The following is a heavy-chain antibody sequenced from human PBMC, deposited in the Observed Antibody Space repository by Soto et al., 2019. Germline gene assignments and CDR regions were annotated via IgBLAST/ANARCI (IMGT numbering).Heavy chain of an antibody. V-gene: IGHV3-48*01. D-gene: IGHD2-15*01. CDR3: ATDKLGYCSDGRCYRPGYFEN. CDR1: GFTFKTYS. Sequence: GGSLRLSCAASGFTFKTYSMNWVRQAPGKGLEWVSYISSSSSTIYYADSVKGRFTISRDNAKNSLYLQMNSLRAEDTAVYYCATDKLGYCSDGRCYRPGYFENWGQGTPATVSS. CDR2: ISSSSSTI. J-gene: IGHJ4*02.